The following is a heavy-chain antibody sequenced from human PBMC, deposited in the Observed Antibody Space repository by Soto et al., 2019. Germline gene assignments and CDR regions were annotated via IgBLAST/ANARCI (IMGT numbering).Heavy chain of an antibody. J-gene: IGHJ6*02. Sequence: QVQLVQSGAEVKKPGASVKVSCKASGYTFTSYGISWVRQAPGQGLEWMGWISAYNGNTNYAQKLQGRVTMTTDTSTSTAYMELRSLRSDDTAVYYCARDTVYLYGDHSRKAPTYYYYYGMDVWGQGTTVTVSS. D-gene: IGHD4-17*01. V-gene: IGHV1-18*01. CDR3: ARDTVYLYGDHSRKAPTYYYYYGMDV. CDR2: ISAYNGNT. CDR1: GYTFTSYG.